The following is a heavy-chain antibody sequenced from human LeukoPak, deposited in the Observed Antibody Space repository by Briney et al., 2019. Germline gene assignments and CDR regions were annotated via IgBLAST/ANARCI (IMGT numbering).Heavy chain of an antibody. J-gene: IGHJ4*02. CDR1: GYSISSGYY. D-gene: IGHD5-18*01. CDR3: ARSAYSYGYGGYFDY. CDR2: MYHSGNT. Sequence: SETLSLTCTVSGYSISSGYYWGWIRQPPGKGLEWIGSMYHSGNTYYNPSLKSRITISVDTSKNLFSLRLSSVTAADTAVYYCARSAYSYGYGGYFDYWGQGTLVTVSS. V-gene: IGHV4-38-2*02.